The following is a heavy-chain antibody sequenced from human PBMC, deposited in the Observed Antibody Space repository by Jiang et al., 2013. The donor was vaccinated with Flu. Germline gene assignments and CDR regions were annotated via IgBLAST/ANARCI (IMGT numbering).Heavy chain of an antibody. Sequence: LLKPSETLSLTCAVSGGFITDFHWGWVRQPPGKGLEWIGEINRRAITSYNPSLRSRVTISMDTSKRHFSLNLRSLTAADNGVYYCASREHAAAGTVSWGQGTLVTVSS. CDR3: ASREHAAAGTVS. V-gene: IGHV4-34*01. CDR2: INRRAIT. D-gene: IGHD6-13*01. J-gene: IGHJ1*01. CDR1: GGFITDFH.